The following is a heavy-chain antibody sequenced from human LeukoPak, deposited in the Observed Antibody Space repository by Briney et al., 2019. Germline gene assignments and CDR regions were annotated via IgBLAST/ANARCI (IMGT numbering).Heavy chain of an antibody. CDR1: GGSISSGSYY. D-gene: IGHD1-14*01. CDR3: ARARGQPRTFDY. J-gene: IGHJ4*02. CDR2: IYTSGST. V-gene: IGHV4-61*02. Sequence: SETLCLTCTVSGGSISSGSYYWSWIRQPAGKGLEWIGRIYTSGSTNYNPSLKSRVTISVDTSKNQFSLKLSSVTAVDTAVYYCARARGQPRTFDYWGQGTLVTVSS.